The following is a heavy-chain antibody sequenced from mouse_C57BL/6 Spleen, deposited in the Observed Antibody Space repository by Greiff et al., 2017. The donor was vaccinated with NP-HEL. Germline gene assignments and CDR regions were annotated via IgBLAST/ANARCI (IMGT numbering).Heavy chain of an antibody. D-gene: IGHD2-4*01. V-gene: IGHV14-4*01. CDR3: TIYPITTGFAY. CDR2: IDPGNGDT. Sequence: EVQLQQSGAELVRPGASVKLSCTASGFNIKDDYMHWVKQRPEQGLEWIGWIDPGNGDTEYASKFQGKATITADTSSNTAYLQLSSLTSEDTAVYYCTIYPITTGFAYWGQGTLVTVSA. CDR1: GFNIKDDY. J-gene: IGHJ3*01.